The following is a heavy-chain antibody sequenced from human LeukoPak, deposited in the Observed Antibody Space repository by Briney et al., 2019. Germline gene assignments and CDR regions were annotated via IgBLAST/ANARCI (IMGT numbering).Heavy chain of an antibody. J-gene: IGHJ5*02. Sequence: GASVKVSCRASGYTFTSHDVIWVRQATGQGLQWIGWMNPNSGYTVYAQEFQGRVTITRDTPINTAHMELSSLRSEDTAFYYCARNRNGLDPWGQGTLVTVSS. CDR2: MNPNSGYT. D-gene: IGHD5-24*01. CDR1: GYTFTSHD. CDR3: ARNRNGLDP. V-gene: IGHV1-8*01.